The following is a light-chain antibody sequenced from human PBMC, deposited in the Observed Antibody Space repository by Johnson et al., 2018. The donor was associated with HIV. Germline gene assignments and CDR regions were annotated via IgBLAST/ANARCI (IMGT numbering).Light chain of an antibody. V-gene: IGLV1-51*02. CDR2: ENN. CDR1: SSNIGNNY. CDR3: GTWDSSLSASYV. Sequence: QSVLTQPPSVSAAPGQKVAISCSGSSSNIGNNYVSWYQQLPGAAPKLLIYENNKRPSGIPDRFAGSKSGTSATLSITGPQTGDEADYYCGTWDSSLSASYVFGTGTKVAVL. J-gene: IGLJ1*01.